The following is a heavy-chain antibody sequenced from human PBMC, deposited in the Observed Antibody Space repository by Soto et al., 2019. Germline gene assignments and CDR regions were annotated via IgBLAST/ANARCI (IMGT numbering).Heavy chain of an antibody. V-gene: IGHV1-46*01. CDR1: GYTFTSYY. D-gene: IGHD6-6*01. Sequence: QVQLVQSGAEVKKPGASVKVSCKASGYTFTSYYIHWVRQAPGQGLEWMGIINPSAGRTSYAQKVQGRGTMTRDTSTSTVYMELSSLISEDTAVYYCARGGQCSTSSWGNWFDPWGQGTLVTVSS. CDR3: ARGGQCSTSSWGNWFDP. J-gene: IGHJ5*02. CDR2: INPSAGRT.